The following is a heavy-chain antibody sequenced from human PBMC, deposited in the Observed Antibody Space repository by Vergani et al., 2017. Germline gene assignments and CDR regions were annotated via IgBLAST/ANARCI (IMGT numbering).Heavy chain of an antibody. CDR2: IYPGDSDT. J-gene: IGHJ3*02. CDR3: ARHPDIVVGTAAPGHAGAFDI. D-gene: IGHD2-2*01. Sequence: EVQLVQSGAEVKKPGESLKISCKGSGYSFTSYWIGWVRQMPGKGLEWMGIIYPGDSDTRYSPSFQGQVTISADKSISTAYLQWSSLKASDTAMDYCARHPDIVVGTAAPGHAGAFDIWGQGTMVTVSS. CDR1: GYSFTSYW. V-gene: IGHV5-51*01.